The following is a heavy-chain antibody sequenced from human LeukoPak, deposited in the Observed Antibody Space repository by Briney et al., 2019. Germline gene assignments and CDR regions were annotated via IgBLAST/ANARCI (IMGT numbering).Heavy chain of an antibody. CDR3: AKGCEWLRLYIDY. D-gene: IGHD5-12*01. CDR2: ISGSGGST. Sequence: GGSLRLSCAASGFTFSSYAMSWVRQAPGKGLEWVSAISGSGGSTYYADSVKGRFTICRDNSKNTLYLQMNSLRAEDTAVYYCAKGCEWLRLYIDYWGQGTLVTVSS. CDR1: GFTFSSYA. J-gene: IGHJ4*02. V-gene: IGHV3-23*01.